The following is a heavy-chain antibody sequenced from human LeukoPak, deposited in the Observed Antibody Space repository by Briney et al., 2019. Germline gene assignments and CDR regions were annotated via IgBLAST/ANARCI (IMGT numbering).Heavy chain of an antibody. CDR1: GGSISSFY. CDR3: ARGQLPSFDY. Sequence: SETLSLTCTVSGGSISSFYWSWIRQPPGKGLEWIGYSHYNGRTEYTPSLKSRVTISVDTSKNQFSLKLSSVTAADTAVYYCARGQLPSFDYWGQGTLVTVSS. CDR2: SHYNGRT. V-gene: IGHV4-59*08. D-gene: IGHD6-13*01. J-gene: IGHJ4*02.